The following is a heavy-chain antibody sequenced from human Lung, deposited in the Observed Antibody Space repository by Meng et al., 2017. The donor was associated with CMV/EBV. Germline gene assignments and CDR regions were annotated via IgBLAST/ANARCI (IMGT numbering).Heavy chain of an antibody. Sequence: SXXVSXKASGDMFSTYAITWGRQAPGQGLEWMGELIPILNAPNYAQKFQGRVRITADKSTTTAYMELSSLRSDDTAVYYCARALREYSSSSSDSWGQGTLVTVSS. V-gene: IGHV1-69*10. CDR2: LIPILNAP. CDR3: ARALREYSSSSSDS. CDR1: GDMFSTYA. J-gene: IGHJ4*02. D-gene: IGHD6-6*01.